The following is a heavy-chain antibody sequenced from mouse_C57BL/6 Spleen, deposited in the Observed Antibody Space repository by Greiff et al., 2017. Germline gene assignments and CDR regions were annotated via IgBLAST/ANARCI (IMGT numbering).Heavy chain of an antibody. CDR3: ARKLTAY. CDR2: LLTGSGST. CDR1: GFTFTGYG. Sequence: VQLVESGAELMKPGASVKLSCTATGFTFTGYGIEWVKQRPEHGLEWVGYLLTGSGSTNYNEKFKGKTTFTADTSSNTASMQLSSLTTENSTIYYSARKLTAYWGQGTTLTVSA. D-gene: IGHD2-13*01. V-gene: IGHV1-9*01. J-gene: IGHJ2*01.